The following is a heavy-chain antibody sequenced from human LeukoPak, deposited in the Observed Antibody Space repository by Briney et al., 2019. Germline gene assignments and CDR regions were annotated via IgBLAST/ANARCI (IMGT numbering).Heavy chain of an antibody. V-gene: IGHV3-74*01. CDR2: INHDGSST. J-gene: IGHJ4*02. CDR3: ANAVSRNDGYYSFDH. D-gene: IGHD4-17*01. Sequence: AGTLRLSCAASGFIFRGYCLHWVRQPPGKGLVWVSRINHDGSSTNYADSVKGRFTVSRDNAKNTLYLQVNSLRAEDTAVYSCANAVSRNDGYYSFDHWGQGTLVTVSS. CDR1: GFIFRGYC.